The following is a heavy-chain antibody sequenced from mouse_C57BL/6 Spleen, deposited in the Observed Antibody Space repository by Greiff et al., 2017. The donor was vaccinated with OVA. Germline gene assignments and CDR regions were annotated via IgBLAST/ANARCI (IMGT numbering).Heavy chain of an antibody. D-gene: IGHD3-2*02. CDR3: ARGTAQATGYFDY. CDR2: IHPNSGST. J-gene: IGHJ2*01. CDR1: GYTFTSYW. Sequence: VQLQQPGAELVKPGASVKLSCKASGYTFTSYWMHWVKQRPGQGLEWIGMIHPNSGSTNYNEKFKSKATLTVDKSSSTAYMQLSSLTSEDSAVYYCARGTAQATGYFDYWGQGTTLTVSS. V-gene: IGHV1-64*01.